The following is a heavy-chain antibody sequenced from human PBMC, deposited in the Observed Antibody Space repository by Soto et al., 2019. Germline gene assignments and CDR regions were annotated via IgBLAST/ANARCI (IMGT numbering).Heavy chain of an antibody. V-gene: IGHV3-33*01. Sequence: QVQLVESGGGVVQPGRSLRLSCAASGFTFSSYGMHWVRQAPGKGLEWVAVIWYDGSNKYYADSVKGRFTISRDNSKNTLYLQMNSLRAEDTAVYYCARYEGTNGVCYDYWGQGTLVTVSS. J-gene: IGHJ4*02. D-gene: IGHD2-8*01. CDR3: ARYEGTNGVCYDY. CDR2: IWYDGSNK. CDR1: GFTFSSYG.